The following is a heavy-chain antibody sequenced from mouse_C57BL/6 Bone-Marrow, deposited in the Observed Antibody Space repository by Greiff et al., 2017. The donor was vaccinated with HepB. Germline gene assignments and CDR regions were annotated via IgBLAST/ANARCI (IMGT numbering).Heavy chain of an antibody. CDR2: FHPYNDDT. Sequence: VKLQESGAELVKPGASVKMSCKASGYTFTTYPIEWVKQNHGKSLEWIGNFHPYNDDTKYNEKFKGKATLTVDKSSSTGYLELSRLTSDDSAVYYCARSPGPRAMDDWGQGTTVTVAS. J-gene: IGHJ4*01. CDR3: ARSPGPRAMDD. CDR1: GYTFTTYP. V-gene: IGHV1-47*01. D-gene: IGHD4-1*01.